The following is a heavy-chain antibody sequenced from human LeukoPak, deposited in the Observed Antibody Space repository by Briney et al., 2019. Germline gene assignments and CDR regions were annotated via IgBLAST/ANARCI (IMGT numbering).Heavy chain of an antibody. J-gene: IGHJ4*02. CDR2: IWYDGNNK. Sequence: GGSLRLSCAASGFTFSGYGMHWVRQAPDKGLEWVAVIWYDGNNKYYADSVKGRFTISRDNSKNTLYLQMNSLGAEDTAVYYCAKDWGYTTMVSYYFDYWGQGALVTVSS. D-gene: IGHD5-18*01. V-gene: IGHV3-33*06. CDR3: AKDWGYTTMVSYYFDY. CDR1: GFTFSGYG.